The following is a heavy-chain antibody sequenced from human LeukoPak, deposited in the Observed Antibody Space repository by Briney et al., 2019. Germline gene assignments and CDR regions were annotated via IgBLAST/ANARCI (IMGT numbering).Heavy chain of an antibody. V-gene: IGHV4-34*01. D-gene: IGHD3-10*01. J-gene: IGHJ6*02. CDR3: ARVGRGALWVRYYYGMDV. Sequence: PSETLSLTCAVYGGSVSGYYWSLIRQPAGKGLEWIGESNHSGSTNYNPSLKSRVTISVDTSKNQFSLKLSSVTAADTAVYYCARVGRGALWVRYYYGMDVWGQGTTVTVSS. CDR1: GGSVSGYY. CDR2: SNHSGST.